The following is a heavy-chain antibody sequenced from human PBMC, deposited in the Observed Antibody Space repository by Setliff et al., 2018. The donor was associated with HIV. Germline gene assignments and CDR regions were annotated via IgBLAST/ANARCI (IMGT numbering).Heavy chain of an antibody. Sequence: SVKVSCKASGGVFSTYGMHWVRQAPGQGFEWVGGIIPVASIPNYAQKFQDRVTITADTSSGTVYMDLNSLKSEDTAVYYCAEVTCSPDSCFLDYWGQGTLVTVSS. CDR1: GGVFSTYG. CDR2: IIPVASIP. J-gene: IGHJ4*02. CDR3: AEVTCSPDSCFLDY. D-gene: IGHD2-15*01. V-gene: IGHV1-69*10.